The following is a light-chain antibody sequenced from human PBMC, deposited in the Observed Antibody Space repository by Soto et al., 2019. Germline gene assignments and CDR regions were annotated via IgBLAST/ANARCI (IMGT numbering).Light chain of an antibody. V-gene: IGKV1-39*01. CDR1: QSISAY. CDR2: SAS. Sequence: DIQMTQSPSSLSASVGDSVTITCRASQSISAYLNWYQQKSGEAPKLLIYSASTLQSGVPSRFSGSGSGTVFTLTISIRQLEDLATFYCQQIYSIPYPFGQGPSWRSN. J-gene: IGKJ2*01. CDR3: QQIYSIPYP.